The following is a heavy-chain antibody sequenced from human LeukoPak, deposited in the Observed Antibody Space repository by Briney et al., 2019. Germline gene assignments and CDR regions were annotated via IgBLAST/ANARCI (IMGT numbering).Heavy chain of an antibody. CDR1: GGSMNNYY. D-gene: IGHD2-21*01. Sequence: SETLSLTCTVSGGSMNNYYWIWIRQPPGKGLEWIGYIYYSGSTTYNPSLKSRVTLSIDTSKNQFSLRLISVTAADTAVYYCARNVRVGGYEQLWYNWFDPWGQGTQVTVSS. CDR2: IYYSGST. CDR3: ARNVRVGGYEQLWYNWFDP. J-gene: IGHJ5*02. V-gene: IGHV4-59*08.